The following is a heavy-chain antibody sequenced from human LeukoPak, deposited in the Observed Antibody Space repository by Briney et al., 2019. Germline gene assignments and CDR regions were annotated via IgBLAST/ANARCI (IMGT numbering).Heavy chain of an antibody. CDR3: ARGGYVTDRPPYWYFDL. CDR1: GFTFSSYA. D-gene: IGHD6-13*01. V-gene: IGHV3-23*01. J-gene: IGHJ2*01. CDR2: ISGSGGST. Sequence: LPGGSLRLSCAASGFTFSSYAMSWVRQAPGKGLEWVSVISGSGGSTYYADSVKGRFTISRDNSKNTLYLQMNSLRAEDTAVYYCARGGYVTDRPPYWYFDLWGRGTLVTVSS.